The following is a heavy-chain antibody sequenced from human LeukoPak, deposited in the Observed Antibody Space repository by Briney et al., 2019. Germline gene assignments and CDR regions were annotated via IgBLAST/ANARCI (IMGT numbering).Heavy chain of an antibody. Sequence: ASVKVSCKASGYTFTGYYMHWVRQAPGQGLEWMGWINPNSGGTNYAQKFQGRVTMTRDTSISTAYMELSRLRSDDTAVYYCARDRVSYDYVWGSYRYTFDYWGQGTLVTVSS. V-gene: IGHV1-2*02. J-gene: IGHJ4*02. CDR2: INPNSGGT. CDR3: ARDRVSYDYVWGSYRYTFDY. CDR1: GYTFTGYY. D-gene: IGHD3-16*02.